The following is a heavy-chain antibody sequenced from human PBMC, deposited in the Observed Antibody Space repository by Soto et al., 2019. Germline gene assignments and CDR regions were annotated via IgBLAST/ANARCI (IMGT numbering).Heavy chain of an antibody. CDR1: GYIFTNYA. CDR3: ARGEGHCISTSCYDPAIYYYYYGMDV. D-gene: IGHD2-2*01. V-gene: IGHV1-3*01. J-gene: IGHJ6*02. CDR2: INAGNGKT. Sequence: ASVKVSCKASGYIFTNYAIHWVRQAPGQRLEWMGWINAGNGKTKYSQNFQGRVTITRDTSASIAYMEVNGLRSEDTAVYYCARGEGHCISTSCYDPAIYYYYYGMDVWGQGTTVTVSS.